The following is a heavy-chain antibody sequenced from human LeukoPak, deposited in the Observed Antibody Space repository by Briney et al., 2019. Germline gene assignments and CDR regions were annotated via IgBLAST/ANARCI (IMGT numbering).Heavy chain of an antibody. Sequence: GGSLRLSCAASGSTFSSYGMHWVRQAPGKGLEWVAFIRYDGSNKYYADSVKGRFTISRDNSKNTLSLQMDSLRPEDTAVYYCTRDPILGAPDYFDYWGQGTLVTVSS. J-gene: IGHJ4*02. CDR1: GSTFSSYG. CDR2: IRYDGSNK. CDR3: TRDPILGAPDYFDY. D-gene: IGHD1-26*01. V-gene: IGHV3-30*02.